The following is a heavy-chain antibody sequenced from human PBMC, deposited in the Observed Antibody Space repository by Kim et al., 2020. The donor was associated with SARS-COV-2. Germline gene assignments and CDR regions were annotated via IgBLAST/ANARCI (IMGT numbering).Heavy chain of an antibody. Sequence: SVKVSCKASGGTFSSYAISWVRQAPGQGLEWMGGIIPIFGTANYAQKFQGRVTITADESTSTAYMELSSLRSEDTAVYYCARDQGAVAGRVYYYYGMDVWGQGTTGTVSS. D-gene: IGHD6-19*01. CDR1: GGTFSSYA. CDR3: ARDQGAVAGRVYYYYGMDV. J-gene: IGHJ6*02. CDR2: IIPIFGTA. V-gene: IGHV1-69*13.